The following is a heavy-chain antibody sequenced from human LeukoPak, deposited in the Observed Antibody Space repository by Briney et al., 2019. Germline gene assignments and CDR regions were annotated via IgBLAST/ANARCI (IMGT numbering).Heavy chain of an antibody. CDR2: ISSSGFTI. J-gene: IGHJ5*02. V-gene: IGHV3-11*04. Sequence: PGGPLRLSCAASGFIFGEHYMSWIRQATGKGLECISYISSSGFTIYYADSVKGRFTISRDNTKDSLYLQMNSLRVEDTALHYCARNKERFDPWGQGTLVTVSS. CDR3: ARNKERFDP. CDR1: GFIFGEHY.